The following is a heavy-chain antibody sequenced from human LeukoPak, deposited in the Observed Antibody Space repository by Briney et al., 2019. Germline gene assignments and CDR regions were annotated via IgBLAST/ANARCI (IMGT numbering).Heavy chain of an antibody. V-gene: IGHV4-39*07. CDR3: ATLTGGDDAFDI. CDR1: GGSISTSNYY. D-gene: IGHD4-23*01. CDR2: IFYSGST. Sequence: SETLSLTCTVSGGSISTSNYYWGWIRQPPGKGLEWLGNIFYSGSTYYSPSLKSRVTISLDTSKNQFSLKLNSVTPADTAVYYCATLTGGDDAFDIWGQGKMVTVSS. J-gene: IGHJ3*02.